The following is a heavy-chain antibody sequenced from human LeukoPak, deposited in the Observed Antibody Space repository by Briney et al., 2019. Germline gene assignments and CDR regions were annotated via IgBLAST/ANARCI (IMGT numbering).Heavy chain of an antibody. V-gene: IGHV4-4*02. D-gene: IGHD2-15*01. CDR1: GGSISSSNW. CDR3: AGPSYCSGGSCYPGAYGMDV. J-gene: IGHJ6*04. Sequence: PSETLSLTCAVPGGSISSSNWWSWVRQPPGKGLEWIGEIYHSGSTNYNPSLKSRVTISVDKSKNQFSLKLSSVTAADTAVYYCAGPSYCSGGSCYPGAYGMDVWGKGTTVTVSS. CDR2: IYHSGST.